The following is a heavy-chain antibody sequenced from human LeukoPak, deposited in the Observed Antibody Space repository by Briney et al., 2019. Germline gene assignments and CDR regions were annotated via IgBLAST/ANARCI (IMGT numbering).Heavy chain of an antibody. Sequence: SQTLSLTCTVSGGSISSGGYYWSWIRQHPGKGLEWIGYIYYSGSTYYNPSLKSRVTISVDTSKNQFSLKLSSVTAADTAVYYCARFRAAAGIVANWFDPWGQGTLVTVSS. V-gene: IGHV4-31*03. CDR2: IYYSGST. J-gene: IGHJ5*02. D-gene: IGHD6-13*01. CDR1: GGSISSGGYY. CDR3: ARFRAAAGIVANWFDP.